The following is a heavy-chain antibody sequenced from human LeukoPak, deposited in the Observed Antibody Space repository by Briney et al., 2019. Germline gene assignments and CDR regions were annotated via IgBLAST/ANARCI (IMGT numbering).Heavy chain of an antibody. V-gene: IGHV3-30*04. D-gene: IGHD3-3*01. CDR3: ARAYYDFWSGSGYFDY. CDR1: GFTFSSYA. J-gene: IGHJ4*02. CDR2: ISYDGSNK. Sequence: GGSLRLSCAASGFTFSSYAMHWVRQAPGKGLEWVAVISYDGSNKYYADSVKGRFTISRDNSKNTLYLQMNSLRAEDTAVYYCARAYYDFWSGSGYFDYWGQGTLVTVSS.